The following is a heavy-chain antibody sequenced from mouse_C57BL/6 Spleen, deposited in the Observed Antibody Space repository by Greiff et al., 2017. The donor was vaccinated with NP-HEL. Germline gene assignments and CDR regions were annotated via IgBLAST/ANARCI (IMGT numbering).Heavy chain of an antibody. CDR1: GYTFTSYW. J-gene: IGHJ4*01. V-gene: IGHV1-50*01. Sequence: QVQLQQPGAELVKPGASVKLSCKASGYTFTSYWMQWVKQRPGQGLEWIGEIDPSDSYTNYNQKFKGKATLTVDTSSSTAYMPLSSLTSEDTAVYYCARFNYGFYYAMDYWGQGTSVTVSS. CDR2: IDPSDSYT. D-gene: IGHD1-1*01. CDR3: ARFNYGFYYAMDY.